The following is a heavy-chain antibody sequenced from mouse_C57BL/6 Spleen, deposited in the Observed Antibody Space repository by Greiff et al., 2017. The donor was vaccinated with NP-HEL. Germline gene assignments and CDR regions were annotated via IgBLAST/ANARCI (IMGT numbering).Heavy chain of an antibody. J-gene: IGHJ2*01. V-gene: IGHV1-7*01. CDR2: INPSSGYT. D-gene: IGHD2-1*01. CDR3: ARSHYGNPGY. Sequence: QVQLKQSGAELAKPGASVKLSCKASGYTFTSYWMHWVKQRPGQGLEWIGYINPSSGYTKYNQKFKDKATLTADKASSTAYMQLSSLTYEASAVYYCARSHYGNPGYWGQGTTLTVSS. CDR1: GYTFTSYW.